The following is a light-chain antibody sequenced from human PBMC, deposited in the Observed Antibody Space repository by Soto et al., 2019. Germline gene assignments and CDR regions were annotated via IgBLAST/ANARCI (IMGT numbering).Light chain of an antibody. CDR1: SSDIGGYIL. Sequence: QLVLTQPASVSGSPGQSITISCTGTSSDIGGYILVSWYQQEPGKAPKLMIYEGSKRPSGVSNRFSGSKSGNTASLTISGLQAEDEADYYCCSYAGSSTDVFGTGTKVTVL. J-gene: IGLJ1*01. CDR2: EGS. V-gene: IGLV2-23*01. CDR3: CSYAGSSTDV.